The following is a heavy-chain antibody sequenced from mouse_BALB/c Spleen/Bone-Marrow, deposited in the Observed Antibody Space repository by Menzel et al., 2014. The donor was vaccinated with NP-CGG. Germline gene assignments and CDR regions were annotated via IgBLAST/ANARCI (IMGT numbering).Heavy chain of an antibody. D-gene: IGHD1-1*01. CDR1: GFTFTDYY. CDR2: IRNKAYGYTT. J-gene: IGHJ2*01. Sequence: EVQVVESGGGLVQPGGSLRLSCATSGFTFTDYYMNWVRQPPGKALEWLAFIRNKAYGYTTEYSASVKGRFTISGDNSQNILYLQMNTLRAEDSATYYCARDMGGLLFDSWGQGTTLSVSS. V-gene: IGHV7-3*02. CDR3: ARDMGGLLFDS.